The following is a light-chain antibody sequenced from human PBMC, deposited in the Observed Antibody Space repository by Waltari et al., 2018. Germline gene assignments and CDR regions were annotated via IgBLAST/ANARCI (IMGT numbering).Light chain of an antibody. CDR2: WAS. J-gene: IGKJ2*01. V-gene: IGKV4-1*01. CDR3: QQYYTTPPYT. Sequence: DIVMTQSPDSLTASLGERPTIHCKSSRNILYSSNNKNHLAWYQQKPGQPPKLLIYWASTRESGVPDRFSGSGSGTDFTLTISSLQPEDVAVYYCQQYYTTPPYTFGQGTKLEIK. CDR1: RNILYSSNNKNH.